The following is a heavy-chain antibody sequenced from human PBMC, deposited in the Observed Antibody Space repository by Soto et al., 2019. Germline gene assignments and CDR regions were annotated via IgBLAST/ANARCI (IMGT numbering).Heavy chain of an antibody. CDR2: ISGSGDGT. J-gene: IGHJ3*01. D-gene: IGHD3-22*01. V-gene: IGHV3-23*01. CDR3: AKTRLYDNNEYHRDGFDV. Sequence: EVQLLESGGGVAQRGGSLRLSCAPSGFTVSSHAMSWVRQAPGKGLEWVASISGSGDGTYYGDSVKGRFTISRDSSSSTLYLQMNNLRGEDTAVYYCAKTRLYDNNEYHRDGFDVWGPGTAVTVSS. CDR1: GFTVSSHA.